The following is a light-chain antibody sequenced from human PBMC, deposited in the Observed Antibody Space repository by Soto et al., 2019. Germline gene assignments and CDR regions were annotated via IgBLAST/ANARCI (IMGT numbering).Light chain of an antibody. Sequence: IVLTQSPGTLSLSPGESATLSCRASQSVSNREIAWYQQMPGQAPRLLICGTANRATGITDRFSGSGSGTDFTLSISRLEPEEFAVYYCQQSGSSPPFIFGPGTKVDIK. V-gene: IGKV3-20*01. CDR3: QQSGSSPPFI. CDR2: GTA. CDR1: QSVSNRE. J-gene: IGKJ3*01.